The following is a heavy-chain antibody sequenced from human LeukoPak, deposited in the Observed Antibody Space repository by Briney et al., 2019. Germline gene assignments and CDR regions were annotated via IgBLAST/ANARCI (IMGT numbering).Heavy chain of an antibody. CDR2: ISRSSGTI. V-gene: IGHV3-11*01. CDR3: VREAKMTNIF. CDR1: GFTLSDYY. D-gene: IGHD2-21*01. Sequence: NPGGSLRLSCAASGFTLSDYYMTWIRQAPGRGLEWVSHISRSSGTIYYADSVQGRFTVSRDNGKKSLYLQMSYLRAEDTAVYYCVREAKMTNIFWGQGTLVTVSS. J-gene: IGHJ4*02.